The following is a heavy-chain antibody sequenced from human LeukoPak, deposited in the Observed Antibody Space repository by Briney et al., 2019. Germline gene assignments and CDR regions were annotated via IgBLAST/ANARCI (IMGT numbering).Heavy chain of an antibody. V-gene: IGHV1-2*02. CDR3: ARVGYCSRGVCYNYDY. Sequence: ASVRVSCKASGYSFTGNYMHWVRQAPGQGFEWMGWINPNTGGTNYAQKFKGRVLMTRDTSISTAYLELSSLKSDDTAVYYCARVGYCSRGVCYNYDYWGQGTQVTISS. CDR2: INPNTGGT. J-gene: IGHJ4*02. D-gene: IGHD2-8*01. CDR1: GYSFTGNY.